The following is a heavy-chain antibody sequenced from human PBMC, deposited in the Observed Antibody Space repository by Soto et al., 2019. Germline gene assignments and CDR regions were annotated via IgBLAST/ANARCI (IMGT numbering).Heavy chain of an antibody. Sequence: QMRLVESGGGVVQPGESLRLSCSSSGFTFNYYPMHWVRQTPGKGLEWVAVISFDGSNKFYADSVKGRFTVSRDNSKNMLYLQLNSLRPEDAAVYYCARLPGALVAVLYISPLDGREAMSDVDVWGQGTTVSVSS. CDR1: GFTFNYYP. CDR2: ISFDGSNK. D-gene: IGHD6-19*01. J-gene: IGHJ6*02. V-gene: IGHV3-30-3*01. CDR3: ARLPGALVAVLYISPLDGREAMSDVDV.